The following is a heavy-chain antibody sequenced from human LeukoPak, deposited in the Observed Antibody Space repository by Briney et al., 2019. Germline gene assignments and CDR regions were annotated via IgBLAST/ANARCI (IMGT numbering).Heavy chain of an antibody. Sequence: PGGSLRLSCAASGFTFSDYYMSWIRQAPGKGLEWVSYISSSGSTIYYADSVKGRFTISRDNAKNSLYLQMNSLRAEDTAVYYCARWGETSALRVHAFDIWGQGTKVTVTS. CDR2: ISSSGSTI. J-gene: IGHJ3*02. D-gene: IGHD3-10*01. CDR1: GFTFSDYY. V-gene: IGHV3-11*01. CDR3: ARWGETSALRVHAFDI.